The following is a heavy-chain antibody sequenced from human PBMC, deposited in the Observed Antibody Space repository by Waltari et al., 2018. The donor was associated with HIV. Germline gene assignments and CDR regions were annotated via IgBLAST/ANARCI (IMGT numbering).Heavy chain of an antibody. V-gene: IGHV4-38-2*02. CDR3: ARDDRLYLDY. J-gene: IGHJ4*02. CDR1: GYSISSAFY. D-gene: IGHD3-22*01. Sequence: QVQLQESGPGLVKPSETLSLTCAVPGYSISSAFYWGWIRQPPGKGLEWIGIIYHSGSTYYNPSLKSRVTISVDTSKNQFSLKLSSVTAADTAVYYCARDDRLYLDYWGQGTLVTVSS. CDR2: IYHSGST.